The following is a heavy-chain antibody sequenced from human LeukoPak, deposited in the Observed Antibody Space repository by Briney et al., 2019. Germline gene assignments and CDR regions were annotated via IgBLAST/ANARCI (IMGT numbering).Heavy chain of an antibody. D-gene: IGHD5-18*01. J-gene: IGHJ4*02. V-gene: IGHV4-59*01. Sequence: SETLSLTCTVSGGSISSYYWSWIRLPPGKGLEWIGYIYYTGATYYNPSLQSRVTISIDTSKNQFSLKLSSVTAADAAVYYCARAGYSYGTGYYFDYWGQGALVTVSS. CDR2: IYYTGAT. CDR3: ARAGYSYGTGYYFDY. CDR1: GGSISSYY.